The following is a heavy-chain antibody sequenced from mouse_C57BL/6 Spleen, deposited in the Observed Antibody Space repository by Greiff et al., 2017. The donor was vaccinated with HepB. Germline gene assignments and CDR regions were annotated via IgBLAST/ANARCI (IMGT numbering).Heavy chain of an antibody. CDR1: GFTFSDYG. J-gene: IGHJ2*01. V-gene: IGHV5-17*01. D-gene: IGHD1-1*01. CDR2: ISSGSSHI. Sequence: EVKLMESGGGLVKPGGSLKLSCAASGFTFSDYGMHWVRQAPEKGLEWVAYISSGSSHIYYADTVKGRFTISRDNAKNTLFLQMTSLRSEDTAMYYCARSAITTVVATDYFDYWGQGTTLTVSS. CDR3: ARSAITTVVATDYFDY.